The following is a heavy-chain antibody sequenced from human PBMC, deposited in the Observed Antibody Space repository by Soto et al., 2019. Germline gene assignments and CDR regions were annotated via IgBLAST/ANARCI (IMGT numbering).Heavy chain of an antibody. CDR2: IYSSGST. V-gene: IGHV4-4*07. CDR3: ARTLGAAGTANWFDP. CDR1: GGSISSYY. Sequence: SETLSLTCSVSGGSISSYYWSWIRQPAGKGLEWIGRIYSSGSTKYNPSLRCRDIMSIDTSKNQFSLKLYSVTAADTAVYYCARTLGAAGTANWFDPWGQGTLATVSS. J-gene: IGHJ5*02. D-gene: IGHD6-13*01.